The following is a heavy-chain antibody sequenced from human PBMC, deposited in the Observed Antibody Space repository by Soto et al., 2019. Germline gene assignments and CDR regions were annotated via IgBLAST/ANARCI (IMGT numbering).Heavy chain of an antibody. J-gene: IGHJ3*02. V-gene: IGHV4-34*01. D-gene: IGHD3-9*01. Sequence: QVQLQQWGAGLLKPSETLSLTCAVYGGSFSGYYWSWIRQPPGKGLEWIGEINHSGSTNYNPSLKGRVTISVDTSKNQFSLKLSSVTAADTAVYYCARDGPLNYDILTADAFDIWGQGTMVTVSS. CDR1: GGSFSGYY. CDR3: ARDGPLNYDILTADAFDI. CDR2: INHSGST.